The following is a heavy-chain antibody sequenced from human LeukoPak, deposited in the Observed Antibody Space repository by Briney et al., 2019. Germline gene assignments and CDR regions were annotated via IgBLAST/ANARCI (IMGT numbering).Heavy chain of an antibody. D-gene: IGHD3-10*01. CDR1: GLTVSKNY. V-gene: IGHV3-53*01. CDR3: ARVGGH. J-gene: IGHJ4*02. Sequence: GGSLRLSCAASGLTVSKNYMSWVRQAPGKGLESVSVIYSGGSTYYADSVSGRFTISRDNSTNTLYLQRNSLRVEDTAVYYCARVGGHWGQGTLVTVSS. CDR2: IYSGGST.